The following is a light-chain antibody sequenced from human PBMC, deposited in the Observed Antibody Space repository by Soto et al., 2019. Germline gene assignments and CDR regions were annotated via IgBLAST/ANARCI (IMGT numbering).Light chain of an antibody. CDR2: DAS. CDR3: HQRGSWPRGT. CDR1: QSVSSY. J-gene: IGKJ1*01. V-gene: IGKV3-11*01. Sequence: EIWFTQSPGTLSVSPGEIVTLSCGASQSVSSYLAWYQQKPGQAPRLLIYDASNRATGIPDRFSGSGSGTDFTLTINSLEPEDFAVYYCHQRGSWPRGTFGQGTKVDIK.